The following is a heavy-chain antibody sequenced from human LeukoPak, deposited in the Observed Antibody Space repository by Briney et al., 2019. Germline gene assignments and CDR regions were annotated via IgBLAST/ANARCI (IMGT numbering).Heavy chain of an antibody. CDR3: ARDKGTEGTYYYYYMDV. J-gene: IGHJ6*03. Sequence: ASVKVSCKASGYSYTSYVISWVRQAPGQGLEWMGWISAHSGNTNYVGKLHGRVTLSKDTSTSTAYMELRSLRSDHTAVYYCARDKGTEGTYYYYYMDVWGKGTTVTVSS. CDR2: ISAHSGNT. V-gene: IGHV1-18*01. CDR1: GYSYTSYV. D-gene: IGHD1/OR15-1a*01.